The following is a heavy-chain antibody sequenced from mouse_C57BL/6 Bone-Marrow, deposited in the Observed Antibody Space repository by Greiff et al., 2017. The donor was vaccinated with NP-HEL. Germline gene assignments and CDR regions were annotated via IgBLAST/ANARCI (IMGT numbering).Heavy chain of an antibody. CDR1: GFTFSSYA. D-gene: IGHD1-1*01. CDR3: ARDQTVPWYFDV. CDR2: ISDGGSYT. Sequence: EVKLVESGGGLVKPGGSLKLSCAASGFTFSSYAMSWVRQTPEKRLEWVATISDGGSYTYYPDNVKGRFTISRDNAKNNLYLQMSHLKSEDTAMYYCARDQTVPWYFDVWGTGTTVTVTS. V-gene: IGHV5-4*01. J-gene: IGHJ1*03.